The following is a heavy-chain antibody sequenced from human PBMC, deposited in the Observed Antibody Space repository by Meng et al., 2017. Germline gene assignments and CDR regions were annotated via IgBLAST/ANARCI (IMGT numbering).Heavy chain of an antibody. J-gene: IGHJ4*02. CDR1: GFIFSNYE. CDR2: ITKDGSRK. Sequence: VPGVGAGGVVVPPVRSLTLSCAASGFIFSNYEMHWVRQAPGKGLEWVACITKDGSRKYYLGSVRGRFTISRDNSKNTLYLEMNSLRSEDTALYYCARDFDYWGQGTLVTVSS. CDR3: ARDFDY. V-gene: IGHV3-30*16.